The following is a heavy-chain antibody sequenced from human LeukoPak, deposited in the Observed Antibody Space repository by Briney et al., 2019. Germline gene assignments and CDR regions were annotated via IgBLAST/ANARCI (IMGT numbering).Heavy chain of an antibody. V-gene: IGHV4-39*01. CDR1: GVSIRGSSYH. Sequence: PSDTPSLTCTVSGVSIRGSSYHWGWIRQPPGKGLEWIGSIYYSGSTFFNPSLNSRVTISVDTSKNQFSLKLNSVTAADTAVYYCASHGYYSGWYFDFWGQGTLVTVSS. CDR2: IYYSGST. D-gene: IGHD6-19*01. CDR3: ASHGYYSGWYFDF. J-gene: IGHJ4*02.